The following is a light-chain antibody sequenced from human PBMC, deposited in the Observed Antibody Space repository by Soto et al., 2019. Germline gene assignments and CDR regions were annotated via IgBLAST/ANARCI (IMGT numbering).Light chain of an antibody. V-gene: IGLV1-44*01. J-gene: IGLJ1*01. CDR2: NTK. CDR3: AAWDDSLSGYV. CDR1: SSNSGSNT. Sequence: QSVLTQPPSASGTPGQRVTISCSGSSSNSGSNTVNWYQQLPGTAPRLLIYNTKQRPSGVPDRFSGTQSGTSASLAISGLRSGDEADYYCAAWDDSLSGYVFGTGTKVTVL.